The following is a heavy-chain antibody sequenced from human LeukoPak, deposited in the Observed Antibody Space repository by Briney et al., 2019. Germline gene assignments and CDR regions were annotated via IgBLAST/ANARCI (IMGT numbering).Heavy chain of an antibody. D-gene: IGHD1-14*01. Sequence: GGSLRLSCATSGFTFSDHALPWVRQAPGKGLEWVAFIRYDGNNKLYADSMKGRFTISRDNSKNTLYLHINSLRAEDTAVYYCVKDNPLDYWGQGTLVIVSS. CDR2: IRYDGNNK. CDR1: GFTFSDHA. J-gene: IGHJ4*02. V-gene: IGHV3-30*02. CDR3: VKDNPLDY.